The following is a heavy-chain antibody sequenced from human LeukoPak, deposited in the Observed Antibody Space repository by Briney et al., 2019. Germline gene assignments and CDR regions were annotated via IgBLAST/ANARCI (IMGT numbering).Heavy chain of an antibody. CDR1: GGSISSYY. CDR2: IYYSGST. D-gene: IGHD3-10*01. CDR3: ARAPASALWFGEFTVGFDP. Sequence: SETLSLTCTVSGGSISSYYWSWIRQPPGKGLEWIGYIYYSGSTNYNPSLESRVTISVDTSKNQFSLKLSSVTAADTAVYYCARAPASALWFGEFTVGFDPWGQGTLVTVSS. J-gene: IGHJ5*02. V-gene: IGHV4-59*01.